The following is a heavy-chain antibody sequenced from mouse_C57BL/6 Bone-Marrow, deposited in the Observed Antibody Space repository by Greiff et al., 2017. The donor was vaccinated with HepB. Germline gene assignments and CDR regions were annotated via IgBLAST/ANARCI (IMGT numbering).Heavy chain of an antibody. J-gene: IGHJ2*01. V-gene: IGHV5-12*01. D-gene: IGHD1-1*01. CDR1: GFTFSDYY. CDR3: ARRIYGSFDY. CDR2: ISNGGGST. Sequence: EVKLVESGGGLVQPGGSLKLSCAASGFTFSDYYMYWVRQTPEKRLEWVAYISNGGGSTYYPDTVKGRFTISRDNAKNTLYLQMSRLKSEDTAMYYCARRIYGSFDYWGQGTTLTVSS.